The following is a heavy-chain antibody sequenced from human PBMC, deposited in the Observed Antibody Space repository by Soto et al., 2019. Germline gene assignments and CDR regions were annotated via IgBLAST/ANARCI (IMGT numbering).Heavy chain of an antibody. CDR2: IYYSGST. CDR3: ARREIVVKNAFDI. J-gene: IGHJ3*02. V-gene: IGHV4-59*08. CDR1: GGSISSYY. Sequence: SETLSLTCTVSGGSISSYYWSWIRQPPGKGLEWIGYIYYSGSTNYNPSLKSRVTISVDTSKNQFSLKLSSVTAADTAVYYCARREIVVKNAFDIWGQGTMVTVSS. D-gene: IGHD3-22*01.